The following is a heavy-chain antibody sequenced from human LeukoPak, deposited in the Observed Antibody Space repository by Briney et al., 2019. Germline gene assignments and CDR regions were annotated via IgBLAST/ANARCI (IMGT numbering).Heavy chain of an antibody. CDR3: ARDSSSSGVYFDY. Sequence: GGSLRLSCAACGFTFSSFSMMWLPPAPGKGLEGGSSISSSSSYIYYADSVKGRFTISRDNAKNSLYLQMNSLGAEDTAVYYCARDSSSSGVYFDYWGQGTLVTVSS. CDR1: GFTFSSFS. CDR2: ISSSSSYI. D-gene: IGHD6-6*01. J-gene: IGHJ4*02. V-gene: IGHV3-21*01.